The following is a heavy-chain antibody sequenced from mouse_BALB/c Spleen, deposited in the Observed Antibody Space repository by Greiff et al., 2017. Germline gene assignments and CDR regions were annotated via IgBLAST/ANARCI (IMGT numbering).Heavy chain of an antibody. CDR1: GFTFTDYY. D-gene: IGHD1-1*01. Sequence: EVQLVESGGGLVQPGGSLRLSCATSGFTFTDYYMSWVRQPPGKALEWLGFIRNKANGYTTEYSASVKGRFTISRDNSQSILYLQMNTMRAEDSATYYCAREGYYGSSPWFAYWGQGTLVTVSA. V-gene: IGHV7-3*02. CDR3: AREGYYGSSPWFAY. J-gene: IGHJ3*01. CDR2: IRNKANGYTT.